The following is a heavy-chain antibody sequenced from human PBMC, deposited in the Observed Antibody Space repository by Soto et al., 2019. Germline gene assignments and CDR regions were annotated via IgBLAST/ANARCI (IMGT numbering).Heavy chain of an antibody. CDR2: MSGSGDNT. CDR1: GFTFSSHA. Sequence: EVQLLESGGGLVQPGGSLRLSCAASGFTFSSHAMSWVRQAPGKGLEWVSSMSGSGDNTYHADSVKGRFTVSRDNSKNTLYLQMNSLRVEHTAVYYCAKGAYANYNWFDPWGQGTLVNVSS. V-gene: IGHV3-23*01. J-gene: IGHJ5*02. CDR3: AKGAYANYNWFDP. D-gene: IGHD7-27*01.